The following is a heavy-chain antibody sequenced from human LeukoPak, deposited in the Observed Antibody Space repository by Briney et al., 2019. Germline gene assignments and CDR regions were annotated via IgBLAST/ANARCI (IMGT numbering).Heavy chain of an antibody. CDR2: ISGSGGST. V-gene: IGHV3-23*01. Sequence: PGGSLRLSCAASGFTFSSYAMSWVRQAPGKGLEWVSAISGSGGSTYYADSVKGRFTISRDNSKNTLYLQMNSLRAEDTAVYYCAKDGTWRFSINWFDPWGQGTLVTVSS. D-gene: IGHD6-6*01. CDR1: GFTFSSYA. J-gene: IGHJ5*02. CDR3: AKDGTWRFSINWFDP.